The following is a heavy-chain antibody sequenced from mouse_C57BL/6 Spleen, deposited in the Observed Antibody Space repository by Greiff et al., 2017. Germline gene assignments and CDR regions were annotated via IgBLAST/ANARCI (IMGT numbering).Heavy chain of an antibody. J-gene: IGHJ1*03. CDR3: VRDRIYYDYDYWYFDV. CDR1: GFTFNTYA. D-gene: IGHD2-4*01. CDR2: IRSKSSNYAT. Sequence: EVQVVESGGGLVQPKGSLKLSCAASGFTFNTYAMHWVRQAPGKGLEWVARIRSKSSNYATYYADSVKDRFTISRDDSQSMLYLQMNNLKTEDTAMYYCVRDRIYYDYDYWYFDVWGTGTTVTVSS. V-gene: IGHV10-3*01.